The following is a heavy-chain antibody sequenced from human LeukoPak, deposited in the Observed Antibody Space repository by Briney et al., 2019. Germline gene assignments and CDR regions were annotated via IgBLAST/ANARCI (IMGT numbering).Heavy chain of an antibody. V-gene: IGHV4-59*08. D-gene: IGHD1-14*01. J-gene: IGHJ5*02. CDR1: GGSISGYF. CDR2: IYYTGST. Sequence: SETLSLACTVSGGSISGYFWSWIRQPPGKGLEWIGYIYYTGSTSYNPSLTSRVTISLDTSKNQFSLRLSSVTAADTAIYYCARYTSSTLPNWFDPWGQGTLATVSS. CDR3: ARYTSSTLPNWFDP.